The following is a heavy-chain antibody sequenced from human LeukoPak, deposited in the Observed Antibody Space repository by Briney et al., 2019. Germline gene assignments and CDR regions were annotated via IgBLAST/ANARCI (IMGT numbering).Heavy chain of an antibody. CDR3: ARVGDYYDSRGYSTDAFDI. V-gene: IGHV3-72*01. CDR2: IRNRAKSYTT. D-gene: IGHD3-22*01. J-gene: IGHJ3*02. CDR1: GFTFSDHY. Sequence: GGSLRLSCAASGFTFSDHYMDRVRQAPGKGLEWVGRIRNRAKSYTTRYAPSVKDRFTISRDDSRNSLYLQMNSLKTEDTAVYFCARVGDYYDSRGYSTDAFDIWGQGTMVTVSS.